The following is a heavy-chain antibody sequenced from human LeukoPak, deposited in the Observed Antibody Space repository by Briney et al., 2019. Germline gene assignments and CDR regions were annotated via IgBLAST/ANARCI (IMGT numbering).Heavy chain of an antibody. CDR2: IKGDGSDK. V-gene: IGHV3-7*04. D-gene: IGHD3-10*01. Sequence: GGSLRLSCAASGFAFSTYWMSWVRQAPGKGMEWVANIKGDGSDKYYLDSLKGRFTVSRDNAKNSLYLQVNSLRADDTAVYYCARPFGSGTYYQFDLWGQGTLVTVSS. CDR3: ARPFGSGTYYQFDL. J-gene: IGHJ4*02. CDR1: GFAFSTYW.